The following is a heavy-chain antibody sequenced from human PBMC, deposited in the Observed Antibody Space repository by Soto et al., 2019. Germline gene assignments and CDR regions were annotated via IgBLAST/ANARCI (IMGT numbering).Heavy chain of an antibody. J-gene: IGHJ4*02. CDR1: GGSISSYY. CDR2: IYYSGST. CDR3: ARVSARGSHFDY. D-gene: IGHD3-10*01. Sequence: SETLSLSCTVSGGSISSYYWSWIRQPPGKGLEWIGYIYYSGSTNYNPSLKSRVTISVDTSKNQFSLKLSSVTAADTAGYYCARVSARGSHFDYWGQGTLVTVSS. V-gene: IGHV4-59*01.